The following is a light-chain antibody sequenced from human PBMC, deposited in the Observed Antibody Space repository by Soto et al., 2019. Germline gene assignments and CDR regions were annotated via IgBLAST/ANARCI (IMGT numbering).Light chain of an antibody. V-gene: IGKV3-20*01. J-gene: IGKJ2*01. Sequence: EIVLTQSPATLSLSPGERATLSCRASQSVSSGYLAWYQQKPGQTPRLLIYSASSRATGIPDRFSGSGSGTDFTLTISRLEPEDFAVYYCQQYGNSPYTFGQGTKVEIK. CDR3: QQYGNSPYT. CDR1: QSVSSGY. CDR2: SAS.